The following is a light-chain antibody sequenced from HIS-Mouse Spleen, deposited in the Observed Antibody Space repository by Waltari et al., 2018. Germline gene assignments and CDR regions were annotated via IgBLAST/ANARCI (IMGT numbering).Light chain of an antibody. CDR2: GAS. CDR3: QQYNNWPPLT. J-gene: IGKJ4*01. CDR1: QSVSSN. Sequence: EIVMTQSPATLSVSPGERATLSCRASQSVSSNVAWYQQKPGQAPRLLIYGASTRATGIPAMFSGSGSGTEFTLTISSMQSEDFAVYYCQQYNNWPPLTFGGGTKVEIK. V-gene: IGKV3-15*01.